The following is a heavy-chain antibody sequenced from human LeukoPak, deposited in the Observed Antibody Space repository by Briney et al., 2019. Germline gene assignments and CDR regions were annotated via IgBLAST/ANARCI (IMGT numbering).Heavy chain of an antibody. D-gene: IGHD2-15*01. CDR3: AKERGYCSGGSCYGNYYYGMDV. Sequence: GGSLRLSCAASGFTFDDYAMHWVRQAPGKGLEWVSGISWNSGSIGYADSVKGRFTISRDNAKNSLYLQMNSLRAEDTALYYCAKERGYCSGGSCYGNYYYGMDVWGQGTLVTVSS. J-gene: IGHJ6*02. CDR2: ISWNSGSI. V-gene: IGHV3-9*01. CDR1: GFTFDDYA.